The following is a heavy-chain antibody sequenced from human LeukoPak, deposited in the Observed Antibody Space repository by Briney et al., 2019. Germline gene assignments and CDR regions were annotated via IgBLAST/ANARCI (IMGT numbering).Heavy chain of an antibody. D-gene: IGHD6-13*01. CDR1: GFTFSSYA. CDR2: ISGSGGST. J-gene: IGHJ6*02. V-gene: IGHV3-23*01. CDR3: AKEGIAAAGKIYYYGMDV. Sequence: PGGSLRLSCAASGFTFSSYAMSWVRQAPGKGLEWVSAISGSGGSTYYADSVKGRVTISRDNSKNTLYLQMNSLRAEDTAVYYCAKEGIAAAGKIYYYGMDVWGQGTTVTVSS.